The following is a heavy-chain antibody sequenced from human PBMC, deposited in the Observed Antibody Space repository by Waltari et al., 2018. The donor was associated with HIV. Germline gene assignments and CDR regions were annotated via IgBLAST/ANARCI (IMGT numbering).Heavy chain of an antibody. V-gene: IGHV4-34*01. J-gene: IGHJ6*02. Sequence: QVQLQQWGAGLLKPSETLSLTCAVYGGSFSGYYWSWIRQPPGKGLEWIGEINHSGSTNYNPSLKSRVTISVDTSKNQFSLKLSSVTAADTAVYYCARKDAGWYFSNYYGMDVWGQGTTVTVSS. CDR2: INHSGST. CDR3: ARKDAGWYFSNYYGMDV. CDR1: GGSFSGYY. D-gene: IGHD6-19*01.